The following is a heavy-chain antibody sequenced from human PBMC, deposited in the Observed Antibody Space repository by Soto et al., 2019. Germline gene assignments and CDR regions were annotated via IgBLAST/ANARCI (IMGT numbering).Heavy chain of an antibody. CDR3: ARDPAYRGPSSGWYEGVRDNWFDP. CDR2: INPSGGST. CDR1: GYTFTSYY. D-gene: IGHD6-19*01. V-gene: IGHV1-46*01. Sequence: QVQLVQSGAEVKKPGASVKVSCKASGYTFTSYYMHWVRQAPGQGLEWMGIINPSGGSTSYGQKFQGSVTMTRDTSTSTVYMELSSLRSEDTAVYYCARDPAYRGPSSGWYEGVRDNWFDPWGQGTLVTVSS. J-gene: IGHJ5*02.